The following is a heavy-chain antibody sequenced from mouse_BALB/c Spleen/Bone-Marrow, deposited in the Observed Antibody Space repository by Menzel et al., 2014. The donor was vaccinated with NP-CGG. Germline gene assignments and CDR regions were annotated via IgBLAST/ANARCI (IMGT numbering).Heavy chain of an antibody. J-gene: IGHJ3*01. D-gene: IGHD2-1*01. CDR1: GFNIKDTY. CDR3: ARDGNYGAWFPY. Sequence: VQLQQSGAELVKPGASVKLSCTASGFNIKDTYMHWVKQRPEQGLEWIGRIYPSNGNTKYDPKFQGKATLTADTSSNAAYLQLRSLTSVGTAVYYCARDGNYGAWFPYWGQGTLVTVSA. V-gene: IGHV14-3*02. CDR2: IYPSNGNT.